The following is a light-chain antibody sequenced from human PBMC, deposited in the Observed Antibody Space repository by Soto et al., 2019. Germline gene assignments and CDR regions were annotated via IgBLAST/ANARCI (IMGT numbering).Light chain of an antibody. J-gene: IGLJ1*01. V-gene: IGLV2-8*01. Sequence: QSPLTQPPSASVSPGQSVTMSCTGTSSDVGAYDYVSWYQQHPGKAPKLMIYEINKRPSGVPDRFSGSKSGNTASLTVSGLQAEDEADYYCSSFAGSNNFPYVFGTGTKVTVL. CDR2: EIN. CDR3: SSFAGSNNFPYV. CDR1: SSDVGAYDY.